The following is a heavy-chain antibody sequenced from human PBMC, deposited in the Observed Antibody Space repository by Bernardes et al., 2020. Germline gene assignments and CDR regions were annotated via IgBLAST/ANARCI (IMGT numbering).Heavy chain of an antibody. Sequence: GGSLRLSCAASGFTFSSYAMSWVRQAPGKGLEWVSAISGSGGSTYYADSVKGRFTISRDNSKNTLYLQMNSLRAEDTAVYYCAKDATYYDFWSGYPNWFDPWGQGTLVTVSS. CDR3: AKDATYYDFWSGYPNWFDP. CDR2: ISGSGGST. J-gene: IGHJ5*02. V-gene: IGHV3-23*01. CDR1: GFTFSSYA. D-gene: IGHD3-3*01.